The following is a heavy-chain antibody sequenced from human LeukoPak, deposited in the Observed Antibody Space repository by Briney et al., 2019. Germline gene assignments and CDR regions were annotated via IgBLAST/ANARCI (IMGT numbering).Heavy chain of an antibody. Sequence: PSETLSLTCVVFGGSFSGYYWSWIRQSPGKGLEWIGEINHSRSTNFNPSLKSRVTISVDTSKDQFSLKLSSVTAADTAVYYCARGQQWGYSYGYYFDWWGQGTLVSVSS. CDR3: ARGQQWGYSYGYYFDW. V-gene: IGHV4-34*01. J-gene: IGHJ4*02. D-gene: IGHD5-18*01. CDR2: INHSRST. CDR1: GGSFSGYY.